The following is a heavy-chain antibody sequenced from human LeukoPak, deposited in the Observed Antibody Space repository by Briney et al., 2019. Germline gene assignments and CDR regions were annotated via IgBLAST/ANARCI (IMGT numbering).Heavy chain of an antibody. V-gene: IGHV3-21*01. CDR3: ASGGSGYDVDY. J-gene: IGHJ4*02. CDR2: ISSSSSYK. CDR1: GFTLRTYW. D-gene: IGHD5-12*01. Sequence: PGESLRLFCAASGFTLRTYWMNWVRHATGKGLEWVSSISSSSSYKYYADSVKGRFTISRDNAKNSLYLQMNSLRAEDTAVYYCASGGSGYDVDYWGQGTLVTVSS.